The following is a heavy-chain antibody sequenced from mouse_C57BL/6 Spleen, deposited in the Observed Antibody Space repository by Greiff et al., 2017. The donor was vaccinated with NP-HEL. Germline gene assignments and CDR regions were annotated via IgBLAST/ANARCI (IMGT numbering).Heavy chain of an antibody. D-gene: IGHD4-1*02. CDR1: GFTFSDYY. CDR2: INYDGSST. J-gene: IGHJ2*01. V-gene: IGHV5-16*01. Sequence: EVQLVESEGGLVQPGSSMKLSCTASGFTFSDYYMAWVRQVPEKGLEWVANINYDGSSTYYLDSLKSRFIISRDNAKNILYLQMSSLKSEDTATYYCARVSNWDRNYFDYWGQGTTLTVSS. CDR3: ARVSNWDRNYFDY.